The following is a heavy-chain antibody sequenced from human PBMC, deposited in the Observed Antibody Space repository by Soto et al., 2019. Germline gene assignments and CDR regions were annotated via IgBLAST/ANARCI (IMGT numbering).Heavy chain of an antibody. D-gene: IGHD3-3*01. CDR3: ARPGRFLDPFDP. J-gene: IGHJ5*02. Sequence: SETLSLTCTVSGGSISSSSYYWGWIRQPPGKGLEWIGSIYYSGSTYYNPSLKSRVTISVDTSKNQFSLKLSSVTAADTAVYYCARPGRFLDPFDPWGQGTLVTVSS. CDR1: GGSISSSSYY. V-gene: IGHV4-39*01. CDR2: IYYSGST.